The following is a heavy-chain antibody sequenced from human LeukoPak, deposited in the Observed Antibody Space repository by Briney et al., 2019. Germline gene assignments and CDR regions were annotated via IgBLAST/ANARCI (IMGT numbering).Heavy chain of an antibody. CDR3: ASRGLSYGDYAFDY. J-gene: IGHJ4*02. V-gene: IGHV3-11*04. Sequence: GGSLRLSCAASGFTFSDYYMSWIRQAPGKGLEWVSYISSSGSTIYYADSVKGRFTIFRDNAKNSLYLQMDSLRAEDTAVYYCASRGLSYGDYAFDYWGQGTLVTVSS. D-gene: IGHD4-17*01. CDR2: ISSSGSTI. CDR1: GFTFSDYY.